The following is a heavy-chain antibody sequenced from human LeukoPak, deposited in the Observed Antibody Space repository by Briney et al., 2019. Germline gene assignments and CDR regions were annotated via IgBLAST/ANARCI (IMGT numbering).Heavy chain of an antibody. CDR2: IYTSGST. V-gene: IGHV4-4*07. D-gene: IGHD2-8*01. Sequence: PSETLSLTCTVSGGSISSYYWSWIRQPAGKGLEWIGRIYTSGSTNYNPSLKSRVTMSVDTSKNQFSLKLSSVTAADTAVYYCARDTYCTNGVCYPGGFDYWGQRTLVTVSS. CDR3: ARDTYCTNGVCYPGGFDY. CDR1: GGSISSYY. J-gene: IGHJ4*02.